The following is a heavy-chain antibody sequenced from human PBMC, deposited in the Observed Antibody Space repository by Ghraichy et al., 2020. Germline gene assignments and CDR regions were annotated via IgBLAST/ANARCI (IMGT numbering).Heavy chain of an antibody. CDR1: GFTFSSYA. Sequence: GSLRLSCAASGFTFSSYAMHWVRQAPGKGLEWVAVISYDGSNKYYADSVKGRFTISRDNSKNTLYLQMNSLRAEDTAVYYCARDIGSYYDMDVWGQGTTVTVSS. J-gene: IGHJ6*02. D-gene: IGHD1-26*01. CDR2: ISYDGSNK. CDR3: ARDIGSYYDMDV. V-gene: IGHV3-30-3*01.